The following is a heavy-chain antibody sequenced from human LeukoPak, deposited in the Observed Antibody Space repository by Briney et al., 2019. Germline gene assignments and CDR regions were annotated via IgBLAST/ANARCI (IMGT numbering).Heavy chain of an antibody. CDR1: GLTVSSNY. J-gene: IGHJ4*02. Sequence: QPGGSLRLSCAASGLTVSSNYMTWVRQAPGKGLEWVSVIYSGDSTYYADSVKGRFTISRDSSKNTLYLQMNSLRAEDTAVYYCARDSTATTTDYWGQGALVTVSS. CDR3: ARDSTATTTDY. D-gene: IGHD4-17*01. CDR2: IYSGDST. V-gene: IGHV3-53*01.